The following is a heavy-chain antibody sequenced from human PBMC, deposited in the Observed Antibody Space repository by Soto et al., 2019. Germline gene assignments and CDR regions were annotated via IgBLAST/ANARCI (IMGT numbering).Heavy chain of an antibody. D-gene: IGHD1-1*01. V-gene: IGHV3-73*01. J-gene: IGHJ6*03. CDR1: GFTFSGSA. CDR3: TRHLEPYYYYYYYMDV. Sequence: GGSLRLSCAASGFTFSGSAMHWVRQASGKGLEWVGRIRSKANSYATAYAASVKGRFTISRDDSKNTAYLQMNSLKTEDTAVYYCTRHLEPYYYYYYYMDVWGKGTTVTVSS. CDR2: IRSKANSYAT.